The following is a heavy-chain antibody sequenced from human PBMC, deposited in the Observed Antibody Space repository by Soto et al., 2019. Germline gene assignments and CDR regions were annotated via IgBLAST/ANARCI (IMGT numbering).Heavy chain of an antibody. D-gene: IGHD3-3*01. J-gene: IGHJ5*02. CDR1: GGSISSYY. Sequence: KTSETLSLTCTVSGGSISSYYWTWIRQPPGKGLEWIGYIYYSGSTNYNPSLKSRVTISVDTSKNQFSLKLSSVTAADTAVYYCARDNYDFWSGSNNWFDPWGQGTLVTVSS. CDR2: IYYSGST. CDR3: ARDNYDFWSGSNNWFDP. V-gene: IGHV4-59*01.